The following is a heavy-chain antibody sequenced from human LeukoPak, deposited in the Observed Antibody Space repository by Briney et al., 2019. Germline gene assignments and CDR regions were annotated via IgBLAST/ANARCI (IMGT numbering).Heavy chain of an antibody. J-gene: IGHJ4*02. V-gene: IGHV4-39*01. Sequence: SETLSLTCTVSGVSISSSNSYWGWIRQPPWKGLEWIGSIYYSGNTYYNASLKSQVSISIDTSKNQFSLRLTSVTAADTAVYYCARQTGSGLFILPGGQGTLVTVSS. CDR1: GVSISSSNSY. D-gene: IGHD3/OR15-3a*01. CDR3: ARQTGSGLFILP. CDR2: IYYSGNT.